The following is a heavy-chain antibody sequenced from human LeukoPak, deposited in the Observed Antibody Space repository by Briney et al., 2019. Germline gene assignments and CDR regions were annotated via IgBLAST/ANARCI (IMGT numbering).Heavy chain of an antibody. CDR1: GYSFTNYW. D-gene: IGHD3-22*01. J-gene: IGHJ4*02. V-gene: IGHV5-51*01. CDR3: ARRYDNTGYYVY. CDR2: IYPGDSDT. Sequence: GESLKISCKGFGYSFTNYWISWGRQMPRKGLEWMGIIYPGDSDTRYSPSFQGQVTISADKSINTAYLQWSSLKASDTAMYYCARRYDNTGYYVYWGQGTLVTVSS.